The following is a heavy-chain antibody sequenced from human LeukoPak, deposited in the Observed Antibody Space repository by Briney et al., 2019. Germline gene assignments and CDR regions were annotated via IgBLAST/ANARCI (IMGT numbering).Heavy chain of an antibody. CDR2: IKQDGGEK. D-gene: IGHD3-10*01. J-gene: IGHJ4*02. CDR1: GFTFSSYW. Sequence: GGSLRLSCAASGFTFSSYWMSWVRQAPGKGLEWVANIKQDGGEKYYVDSVKGRFTISRDNAKNSLYLQMNSLRAEDTAVYYCTRNHYYVSGVSGTSYNPFDYWGQGTLVTVSS. V-gene: IGHV3-7*01. CDR3: TRNHYYVSGVSGTSYNPFDY.